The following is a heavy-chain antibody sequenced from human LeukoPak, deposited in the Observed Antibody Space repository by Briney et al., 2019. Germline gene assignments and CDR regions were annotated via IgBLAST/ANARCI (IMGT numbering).Heavy chain of an antibody. Sequence: GRSLRLSCAASGFTFSSYGMHWVRQAPGKGLEWVAVIWYDGSNKNYADSVKGRFTISRDNSKNALYLQMNSLRAEDTAVYYCARVGQQLTRGGVDYWGQGTLVTVSS. CDR3: ARVGQQLTRGGVDY. D-gene: IGHD6-13*01. CDR1: GFTFSSYG. CDR2: IWYDGSNK. J-gene: IGHJ4*02. V-gene: IGHV3-33*01.